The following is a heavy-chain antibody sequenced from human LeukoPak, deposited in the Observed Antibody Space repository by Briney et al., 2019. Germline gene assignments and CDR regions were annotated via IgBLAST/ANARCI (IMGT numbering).Heavy chain of an antibody. CDR3: ARDQATTVTSYYYYGMDV. CDR1: GYTFTGYY. CDR2: ICPNNGGA. D-gene: IGHD4-17*01. J-gene: IGHJ6*02. Sequence: VASVTVSCKASGYTFTGYYMHWVRQAPGQGLEWMGWICPNNGGANFAQKFQGRVTMTRDTSISTAYMELSSLTSDDTAVYYCARDQATTVTSYYYYGMDVWGQGTTVTVSS. V-gene: IGHV1-2*02.